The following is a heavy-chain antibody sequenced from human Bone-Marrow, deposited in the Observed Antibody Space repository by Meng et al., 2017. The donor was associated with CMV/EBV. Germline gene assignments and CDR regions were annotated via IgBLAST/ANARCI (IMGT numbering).Heavy chain of an antibody. CDR1: GFTFSNYW. V-gene: IGHV3-74*03. D-gene: IGHD3-3*01. CDR2: INSDGSSI. J-gene: IGHJ6*02. CDR3: ARDWGYYDFWSAYHYGMDV. Sequence: EASLRLSCAASGFTFSNYWMHWVRQGPGKGLVWVSRINSDGSSITYADSVKGRFIISRDNAKNTLFLQMNSLRAEDTAVYFCARDWGYYDFWSAYHYGMDVWGQGTKVTSP.